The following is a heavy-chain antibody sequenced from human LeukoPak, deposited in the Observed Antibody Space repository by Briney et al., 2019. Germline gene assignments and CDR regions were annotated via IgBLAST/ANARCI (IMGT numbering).Heavy chain of an antibody. D-gene: IGHD3-10*01. V-gene: IGHV4-59*08. CDR3: ARHLVYGSGTQPYFDY. Sequence: PSETLSLTCTVSGGSISSYYWSWIRQPPGKGLEWIAYIYYSGSTNYNPSLKSRVTISVDTSKNQFSLKLYSATAAYTAVYYCARHLVYGSGTQPYFDYWGQGTLVTVSS. J-gene: IGHJ4*02. CDR1: GGSISSYY. CDR2: IYYSGST.